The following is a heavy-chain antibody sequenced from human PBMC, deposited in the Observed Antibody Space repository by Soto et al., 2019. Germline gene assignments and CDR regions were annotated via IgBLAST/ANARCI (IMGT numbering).Heavy chain of an antibody. Sequence: QVQLVQSGAEVKKPGSSVKVSCKISGGTFSRYSISWVRQAPGQGLEWMGGIVPIFGTRNYAQKFQDRVTITTDESATTGHMELSNRRSEDTAVYDWASPYEGGYSSNHNYYSAWDVWGQGPAVTVSS. V-gene: IGHV1-69*01. CDR2: IVPIFGTR. CDR1: GGTFSRYS. CDR3: ASPYEGGYSSNHNYYSAWDV. J-gene: IGHJ6*02. D-gene: IGHD3-22*01.